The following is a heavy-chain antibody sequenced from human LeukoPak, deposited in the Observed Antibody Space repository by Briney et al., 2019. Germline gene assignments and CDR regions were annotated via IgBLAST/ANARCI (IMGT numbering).Heavy chain of an antibody. J-gene: IGHJ4*02. CDR2: IYYSGST. CDR1: GGSISSYY. Sequence: SETLSLTCTVSGGSISSYYWSWIRQPPGKGLEWIGYIYYSGSTNYNPSLKSRVTISVDTSKNQFSLKLSSVTAADTAVYYCARDLRVGGSDYWGQGTLVTVSS. CDR3: ARDLRVGGSDY. D-gene: IGHD1-26*01. V-gene: IGHV4-59*01.